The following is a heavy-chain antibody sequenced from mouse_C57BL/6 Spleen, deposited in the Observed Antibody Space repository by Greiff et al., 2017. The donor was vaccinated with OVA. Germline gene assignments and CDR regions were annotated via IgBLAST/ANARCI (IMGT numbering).Heavy chain of an antibody. CDR1: GYTFTDYE. CDR2: IDPETGGT. V-gene: IGHV1-15*01. Sequence: QVQLQQSGAELVRPGASVTLSCKASGYTFTDYEMHWVKQTPVPGLEWIGAIDPETGGTAYNQKFKGQAILTADKSSSTAYMELRSLTSEDSAVYYCTKGEGGLLLFDYGGQGTTLTVSS. CDR3: TKGEGGLLLFDY. J-gene: IGHJ2*01. D-gene: IGHD2-3*01.